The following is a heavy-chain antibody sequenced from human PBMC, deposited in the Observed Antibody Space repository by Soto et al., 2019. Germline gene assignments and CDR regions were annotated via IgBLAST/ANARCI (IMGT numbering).Heavy chain of an antibody. D-gene: IGHD4-17*01. CDR1: GDTFSNYH. CDR2: IIPMFAAA. CDR3: ARDHPPGANYGPPYKWFET. V-gene: IGHV1-69*06. Sequence: SVKVSCKASGDTFSNYHISWVRQAPGQGLEWMGGIIPMFAAANYAQKFQGRVKFTADKSTNTVYMELSSLDSEETAVYFCARDHPPGANYGPPYKWFETRGQGTRV. J-gene: IGHJ5*02.